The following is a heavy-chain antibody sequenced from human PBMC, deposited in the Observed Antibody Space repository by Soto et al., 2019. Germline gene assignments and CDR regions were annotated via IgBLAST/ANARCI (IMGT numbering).Heavy chain of an antibody. CDR2: IIPIFGTA. CDR1: GGTFSSYA. V-gene: IGHV1-69*06. Sequence: QVQMVQSGAEVKKPGSSVKVSCKASGGTFSSYAISWVRQAPGQVLEWMGGIIPIFGTANYAQKFQGRVTITADKAKSTAYMELSSLRSEDTAVYYCARGGYCSGGSCSGPFDYWGQGTLVTVSS. D-gene: IGHD2-15*01. J-gene: IGHJ4*02. CDR3: ARGGYCSGGSCSGPFDY.